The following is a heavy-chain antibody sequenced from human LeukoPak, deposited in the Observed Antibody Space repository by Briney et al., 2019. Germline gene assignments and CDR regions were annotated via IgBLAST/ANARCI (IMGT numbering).Heavy chain of an antibody. D-gene: IGHD6-13*01. V-gene: IGHV3-21*01. CDR3: ARVYGSSWNNDYFDY. CDR2: ISGSGDYI. J-gene: IGHJ4*02. CDR1: GFTLTNYY. Sequence: GGSLRLSCAASGFTLTNYYMNWVRQAPGKGLEWVSAISGSGDYIFSADSMEGRFTISRDNPKNLLSLQMNSLRAEDTAVYYCARVYGSSWNNDYFDYWGQGTLVTVSS.